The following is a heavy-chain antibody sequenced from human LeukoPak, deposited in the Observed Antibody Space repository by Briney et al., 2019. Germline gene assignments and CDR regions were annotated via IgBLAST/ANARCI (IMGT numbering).Heavy chain of an antibody. CDR3: ARGTHYYGNDFDY. D-gene: IGHD3-22*01. CDR1: GGSISSYY. J-gene: IGHJ4*02. V-gene: IGHV4-59*08. Sequence: SETLSLTCTVSGGSISSYYWSWIRQPPGKGLEWIGYIYYSGSTNYNPPLKSRVTISVDTSKNQFSLKLSSVTAADTAVYYCARGTHYYGNDFDYWGQGTLVTVSS. CDR2: IYYSGST.